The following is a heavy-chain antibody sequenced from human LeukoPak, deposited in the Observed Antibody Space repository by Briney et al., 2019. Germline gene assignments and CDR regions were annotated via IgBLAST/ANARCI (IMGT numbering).Heavy chain of an antibody. Sequence: ASVRVSCKASGYTFTNYDVNWVRQATGQGLEWMGWMNPNSGYTGHAQKFQGRVTMTRNTSISTAYMELSSLRSEDTAVYYCARGPAASHRNWFDSWGQGTLVTVSS. J-gene: IGHJ5*01. CDR2: MNPNSGYT. V-gene: IGHV1-8*01. D-gene: IGHD2-15*01. CDR3: ARGPAASHRNWFDS. CDR1: GYTFTNYD.